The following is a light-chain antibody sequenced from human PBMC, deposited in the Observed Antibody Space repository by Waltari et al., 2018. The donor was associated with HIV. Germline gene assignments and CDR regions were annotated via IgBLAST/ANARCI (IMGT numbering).Light chain of an antibody. CDR3: QQYHTYLT. CDR2: QAS. Sequence: DIQVAQSPSTLAASVGDRVTLTCRTSQRVGTYLAWYQRQPGKAPKLLIYQASSLQTGVPSRFSASGSGTYFTLTITSLQPDDFATYYCQQYHTYLTFGQGTGLE. V-gene: IGKV1-5*03. CDR1: QRVGTY. J-gene: IGKJ2*01.